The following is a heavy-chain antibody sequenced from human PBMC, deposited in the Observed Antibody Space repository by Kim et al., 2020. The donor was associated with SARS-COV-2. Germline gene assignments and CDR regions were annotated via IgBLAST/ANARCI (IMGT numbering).Heavy chain of an antibody. CDR3: ARGLRTVPRSRYYYYGMDV. V-gene: IGHV3-30*04. Sequence: GGSLRLSCAASGFTFSSYAMHWVRQAPGKGLEWVAVISYDGSNKYYADSVKGRFTISRDNSKNTLYLQMNSLRAEDTAVYYCARGLRTVPRSRYYYYGMDVWGQGTTVTVSS. CDR2: ISYDGSNK. J-gene: IGHJ6*02. D-gene: IGHD2-21*02. CDR1: GFTFSSYA.